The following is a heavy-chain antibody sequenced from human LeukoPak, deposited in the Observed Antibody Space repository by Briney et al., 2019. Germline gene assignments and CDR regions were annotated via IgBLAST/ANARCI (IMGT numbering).Heavy chain of an antibody. CDR1: GRSISSYY. J-gene: IGHJ1*01. CDR3: ARVSDYDSSGYWEYFQH. CDR2: IYYSGST. V-gene: IGHV4-59*01. Sequence: SETLSLTCTVSGRSISSYYWSWIRQPPEKGLEWIGYIYYSGSTNYNPSLKSRVTISVDTSKNQFSLKLSAVTAADTAVYHCARVSDYDSSGYWEYFQHWGQGTLVTVSS. D-gene: IGHD3-22*01.